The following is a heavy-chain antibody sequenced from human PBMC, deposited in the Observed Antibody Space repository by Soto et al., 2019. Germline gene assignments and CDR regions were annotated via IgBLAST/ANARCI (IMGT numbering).Heavy chain of an antibody. J-gene: IGHJ5*02. CDR3: ARDDFLGNYHSFDP. CDR2: ISSSSSYI. D-gene: IGHD1-7*01. CDR1: GFTFSSYS. Sequence: GGSLRLSXAASGFTFSSYSMNWVRQAPGKGLEWVSSISSSSSYIYYADSVKGRFTISRDNAKNSLYLQMNSLRAEDTAVYYCARDDFLGNYHSFDPWGQGTLVTVSS. V-gene: IGHV3-21*01.